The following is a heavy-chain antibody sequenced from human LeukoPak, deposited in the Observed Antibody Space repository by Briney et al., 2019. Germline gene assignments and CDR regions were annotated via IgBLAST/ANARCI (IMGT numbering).Heavy chain of an antibody. D-gene: IGHD2-21*01. CDR1: GGTFSSYA. CDR3: ARDRGGELDY. J-gene: IGHJ4*02. CDR2: IISIFGTA. V-gene: IGHV1-69*13. Sequence: ASVKVSCKASGGTFSSYAISWVRQAPGQGLEWMGGIISIFGTANYAQKFQGRVTITADESTSTAYMELSSLRSEDTAVYYCARDRGGELDYWGQGTLVTVSS.